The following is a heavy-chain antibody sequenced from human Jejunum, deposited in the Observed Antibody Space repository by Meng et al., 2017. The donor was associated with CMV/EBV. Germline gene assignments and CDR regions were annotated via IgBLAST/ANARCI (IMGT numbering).Heavy chain of an antibody. CDR3: ARDRHYDDLNGHNRYFES. Sequence: SFNWWSWVRQAPGEGLQWIGDIFHSGSTTYSDSLKSRVTLSMDKSKNQFSLRLTSVTAADTAVYYCARDRHYDDLNGHNRYFESWGQGTLVTVSS. J-gene: IGHJ4*02. CDR2: IFHSGST. V-gene: IGHV4-4*02. D-gene: IGHD3-22*01. CDR1: SFNW.